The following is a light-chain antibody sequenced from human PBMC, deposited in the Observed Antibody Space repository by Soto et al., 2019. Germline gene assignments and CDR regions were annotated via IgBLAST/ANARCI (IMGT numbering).Light chain of an antibody. CDR1: QSVRNL. CDR2: DAS. J-gene: IGKJ4*01. V-gene: IGKV3-11*01. CDR3: QQRSNWPPLT. Sequence: EIVLTQSPVTLSVSPGERATLSFRASQSVRNLLAWYQQKPGQAPRLLIYDASNRATGIPARFSGSGSGTDFTLTISSLEPEDFAVYYCQQRSNWPPLTFGGGTKVDIK.